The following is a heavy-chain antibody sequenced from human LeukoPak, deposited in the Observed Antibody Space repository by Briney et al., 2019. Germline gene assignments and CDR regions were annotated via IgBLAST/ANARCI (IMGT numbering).Heavy chain of an antibody. CDR3: ASDQLQDRDFDY. V-gene: IGHV1-2*02. Sequence: ASVKVSCKASGYTFTGYYMHWVRQAPGQGLEWMGWINPNSGGTNYAQKFQGRVTITADKSTSTAYMELSSLRSEDTAVYYCASDQLQDRDFDYWGQGTLVTVSS. CDR1: GYTFTGYY. D-gene: IGHD1-26*01. CDR2: INPNSGGT. J-gene: IGHJ4*02.